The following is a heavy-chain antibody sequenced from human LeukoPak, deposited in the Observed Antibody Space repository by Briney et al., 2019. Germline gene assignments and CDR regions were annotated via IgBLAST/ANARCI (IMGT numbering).Heavy chain of an antibody. V-gene: IGHV3-7*04. J-gene: IGHJ4*02. CDR2: IKQDGSEK. CDR3: ARETEMANLDY. D-gene: IGHD5-24*01. Sequence: GGSLRLSCTASAFTFSSYWMNWVRQAPGKGLEWVANIKQDGSEKYYVDSVKGRFTISRDNAKKSLYLQMNSLRAEDTAVYYCARETEMANLDYWGQGTLVTVSS. CDR1: AFTFSSYW.